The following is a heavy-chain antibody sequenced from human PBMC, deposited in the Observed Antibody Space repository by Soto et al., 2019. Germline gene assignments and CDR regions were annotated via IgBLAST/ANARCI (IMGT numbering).Heavy chain of an antibody. Sequence: PGEALKISCQASGYTFTNYWIAWVRHMPGRGLEWMGLIFPRDSDTRYNSSFEGQVTISSDRSIATAYLQWTSLKASDTAIYFCARLGSLLQPIDYWGQGPPVTVSS. J-gene: IGHJ4*02. CDR3: ARLGSLLQPIDY. V-gene: IGHV5-51*01. CDR1: GYTFTNYW. CDR2: IFPRDSDT. D-gene: IGHD4-4*01.